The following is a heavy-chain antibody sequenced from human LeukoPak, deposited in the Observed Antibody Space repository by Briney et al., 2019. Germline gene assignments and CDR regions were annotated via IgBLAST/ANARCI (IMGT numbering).Heavy chain of an antibody. Sequence: ASVKVSCKASGYTFTSYGISWVRQAPGQGLEWMGWISAYNGNTNYAQKLQGRVTMTTDTSTSTAYMELRSLRSDDTAVDYCARDLRLRATDAFDIWGQGTMVTVSS. CDR2: ISAYNGNT. V-gene: IGHV1-18*01. CDR3: ARDLRLRATDAFDI. J-gene: IGHJ3*02. D-gene: IGHD6-25*01. CDR1: GYTFTSYG.